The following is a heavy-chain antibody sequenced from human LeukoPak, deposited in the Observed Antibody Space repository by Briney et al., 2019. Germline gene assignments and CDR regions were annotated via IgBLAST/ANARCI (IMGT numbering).Heavy chain of an antibody. J-gene: IGHJ6*02. V-gene: IGHV3-30*02. Sequence: PGGSLRPSCAASGFSFSNYGMHWVRQAPGKGLEWVALIQSDGSKTYSADSVKGRFTISRDNPRNTLYLQMNRLRPEDTAVYYCAKRYCKSATCRSDMDAWGQGTTVTVSS. CDR2: IQSDGSKT. CDR3: AKRYCKSATCRSDMDA. D-gene: IGHD2-15*01. CDR1: GFSFSNYG.